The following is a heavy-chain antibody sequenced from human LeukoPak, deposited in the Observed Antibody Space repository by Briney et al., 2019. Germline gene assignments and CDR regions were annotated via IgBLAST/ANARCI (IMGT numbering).Heavy chain of an antibody. V-gene: IGHV4-39*01. CDR3: ARHSHYYDSSGYYYWGSYNWFDP. Sequence: PSETLSLTCTVSGGSISSSSYYWGWIRQPPEKGLEWIGSIYYSGSTYYNPSLKSRFTISVNTSKNQFSLKLSSVTAADTAVYYCARHSHYYDSSGYYYWGSYNWFDPWGQGTLVTVSS. J-gene: IGHJ5*02. CDR1: GGSISSSSYY. CDR2: IYYSGST. D-gene: IGHD3-22*01.